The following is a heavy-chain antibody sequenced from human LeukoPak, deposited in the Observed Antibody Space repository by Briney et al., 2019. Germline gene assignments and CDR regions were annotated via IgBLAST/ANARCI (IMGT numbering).Heavy chain of an antibody. CDR2: ISRSSSYI. Sequence: GGSLRLSCAASGFTFSSYSMNWVRQAPGKGLEWVSSISRSSSYIYYADSVKGRFTISRDNAKNSLYLQMNSLRAEDTAVYYCARAESPELTGDQVFDYWGQGTLITVSA. D-gene: IGHD7-27*01. J-gene: IGHJ4*02. CDR3: ARAESPELTGDQVFDY. V-gene: IGHV3-21*01. CDR1: GFTFSSYS.